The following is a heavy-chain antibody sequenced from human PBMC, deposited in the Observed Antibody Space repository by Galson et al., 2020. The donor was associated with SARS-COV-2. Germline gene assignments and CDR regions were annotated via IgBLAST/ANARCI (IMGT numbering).Heavy chain of an antibody. Sequence: SETLSLTCTVSGGSISSSYWSWIRQPPGKGLEWIGYIYYSGSTNYNPSLKSRVTISVDTSKNQFSLKLSSVTAADTAVYYCARVHRIAVGGDAFDIWGQGTMVTVSS. CDR3: ARVHRIAVGGDAFDI. J-gene: IGHJ3*02. V-gene: IGHV4-59*13. CDR1: GGSISSSY. D-gene: IGHD6-19*01. CDR2: IYYSGST.